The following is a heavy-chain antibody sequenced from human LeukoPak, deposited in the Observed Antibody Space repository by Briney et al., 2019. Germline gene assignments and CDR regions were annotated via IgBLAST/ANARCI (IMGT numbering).Heavy chain of an antibody. CDR3: ARVGTIAAAAQYFDY. Sequence: PSETLSLTCAVSGGSISSGNWWSWVRQSPGRGLEWIGEIYHSGSTNYNPSLKSRVTISVDTSKNQFSLKLSSVTAADTAVYYCARVGTIAAAAQYFDYWGQGTLVTVSS. CDR2: IYHSGST. D-gene: IGHD6-13*01. CDR1: GGSISSGNW. V-gene: IGHV4-4*02. J-gene: IGHJ4*02.